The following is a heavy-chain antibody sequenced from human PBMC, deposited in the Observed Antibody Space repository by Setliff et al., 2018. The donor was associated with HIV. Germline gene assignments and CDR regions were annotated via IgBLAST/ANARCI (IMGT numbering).Heavy chain of an antibody. Sequence: ASVKVSCKALGFLVTGYNVHWVRQAPGHGPEWLGRTNPNNGGTNYAQKFQGRVTMSLDTSTSTVYLELKALTSDDTAVYYCVRPRVFDSFDVWGPGTMVTVSS. CDR3: VRPRVFDSFDV. J-gene: IGHJ3*01. V-gene: IGHV1-2*06. CDR1: GFLVTGYN. CDR2: TNPNNGGT.